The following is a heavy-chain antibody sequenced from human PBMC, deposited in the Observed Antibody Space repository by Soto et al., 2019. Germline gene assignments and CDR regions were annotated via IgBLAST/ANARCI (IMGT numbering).Heavy chain of an antibody. J-gene: IGHJ4*02. CDR1: GYTFTSYA. D-gene: IGHD3-22*01. CDR3: ARDKSPYYYDSSGYLDY. Sequence: ASVKVSCKASGYTFTSYAMHWVRQAPGQRLEGMGWINAGNGNTKYSQKFQGRVTITRDTSASTAYMELSSLRSEDTAVYYCARDKSPYYYDSSGYLDYWGQGTLVTVSS. CDR2: INAGNGNT. V-gene: IGHV1-3*01.